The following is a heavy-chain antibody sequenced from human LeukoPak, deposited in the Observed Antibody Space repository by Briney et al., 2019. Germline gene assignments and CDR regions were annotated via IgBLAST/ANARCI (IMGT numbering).Heavy chain of an antibody. CDR1: GGSISSYY. V-gene: IGHV4-4*09. D-gene: IGHD1-26*01. CDR3: ARGRRGIVLSWFDP. CDR2: IYTSGST. J-gene: IGHJ5*02. Sequence: PSETLSLTCTVSGGSISSYYWSWIRQPPGKGLEWIGYIYTSGSTNHNPSLKSRVTISVDTSKNQFSLKLSSVTAADTAVYYCARGRRGIVLSWFDPWGQGTLVTVSS.